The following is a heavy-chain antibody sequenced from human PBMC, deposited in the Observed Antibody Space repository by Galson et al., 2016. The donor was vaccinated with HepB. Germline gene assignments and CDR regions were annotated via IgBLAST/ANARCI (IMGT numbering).Heavy chain of an antibody. Sequence: QSGAEVKKPGESLKISCEGSGYKFTTYWVAWVRQMPGKGLEWMGIIYPDDSETRYSPSFQGQVTISADKSISTAYLQWSSLKASDTAIYYCARLSAHYDFSSGSLTSRGSGRYFQYWGQGTPVTVS. J-gene: IGHJ1*01. CDR3: ARLSAHYDFSSGSLTSRGSGRYFQY. V-gene: IGHV5-51*01. D-gene: IGHD3-3*01. CDR2: IYPDDSET. CDR1: GYKFTTYW.